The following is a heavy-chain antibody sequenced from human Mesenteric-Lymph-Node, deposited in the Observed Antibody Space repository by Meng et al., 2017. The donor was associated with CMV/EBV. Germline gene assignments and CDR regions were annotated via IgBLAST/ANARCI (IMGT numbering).Heavy chain of an antibody. CDR2: INQDGSET. CDR3: AKDWLGYFDSSGYFDY. CDR1: GFIFSTYW. Sequence: GGSLRLSCAASGFIFSTYWMSWVRQAPGKGLEWVANINQDGSETYYVDSVRGRFTISRDNAKNSLHLQMNSLRAEDAAVYYCAKDWLGYFDSSGYFDYWGQGTLVTVSS. V-gene: IGHV3-7*01. D-gene: IGHD3-22*01. J-gene: IGHJ4*02.